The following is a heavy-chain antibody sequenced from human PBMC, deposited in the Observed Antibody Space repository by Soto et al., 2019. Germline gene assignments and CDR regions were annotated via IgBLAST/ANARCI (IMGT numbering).Heavy chain of an antibody. CDR3: GPRTWFDF. CDR2: IYYTGKT. J-gene: IGHJ5*01. Sequence: LSRTASGERLYIGGNDWSWIRQRPGKGLEWMGYIYYTGKTYYNPSLESRLTMSVDRSKNQFSLRLTSVTAADTAVYFCGPRTWFDFWGQGTLVTVSS. CDR1: GERLYIGGND. V-gene: IGHV4-31*03.